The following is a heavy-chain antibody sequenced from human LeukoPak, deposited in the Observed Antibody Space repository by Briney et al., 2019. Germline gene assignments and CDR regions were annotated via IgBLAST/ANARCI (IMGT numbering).Heavy chain of an antibody. J-gene: IGHJ4*02. CDR1: GYTFTSYG. D-gene: IGHD5-18*01. V-gene: IGHV1-18*01. CDR3: ARWSSNGYSYGYDY. Sequence: ASVKVSFKASGYTFTSYGISWVRQAPGQGLAWMGWISAYNGNTNYAQKLQGRVTMTTDTSTSTAYMELRSLRSDDTAVYYCARWSSNGYSYGYDYWGQGTLVTVSS. CDR2: ISAYNGNT.